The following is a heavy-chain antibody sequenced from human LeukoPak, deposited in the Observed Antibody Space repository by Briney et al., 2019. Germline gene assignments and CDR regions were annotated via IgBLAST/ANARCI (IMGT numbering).Heavy chain of an antibody. Sequence: GGSLRLSCAASGFTFSSYGMHWVRQAPGKGLEWVTVISYDGSEKYYADSVKDRFTISRDNFKNTVYLQMNRMRREDTAVYYCVKGGQLVPAATRGMMLLDIWGPGTMVTVFS. D-gene: IGHD2-15*01. V-gene: IGHV3-30*18. J-gene: IGHJ3*02. CDR1: GFTFSSYG. CDR3: VKGGQLVPAATRGMMLLDI. CDR2: ISYDGSEK.